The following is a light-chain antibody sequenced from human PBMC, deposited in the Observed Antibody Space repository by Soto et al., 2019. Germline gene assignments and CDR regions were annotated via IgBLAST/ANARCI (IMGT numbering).Light chain of an antibody. V-gene: IGKV3-15*01. CDR2: GAS. CDR3: RQHDNCPRRT. Sequence: EMVMTQSPATLSVSPGGRATLSCSASQSFSPNLAWYQQKPDQAPRLLIYGASTRAPGVPARFSGSGSGTEVTLTISNLQSGDCAVNLCRQHDNCPRRTVGQGNKGEI. CDR1: QSFSPN. J-gene: IGKJ1*01.